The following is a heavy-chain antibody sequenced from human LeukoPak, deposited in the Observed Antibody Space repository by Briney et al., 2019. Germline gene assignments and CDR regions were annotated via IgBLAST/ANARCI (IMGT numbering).Heavy chain of an antibody. D-gene: IGHD3-3*01. J-gene: IGHJ5*02. Sequence: SETLSLTCTVSGGSIGSDDYYWSWIRQPPGKGLEWIGCIYYSGSTYYNPSLKSRVTISVDTSKSQFSLKLNSVTAADTAVYYCARGVERIFGVVNWFDPWGQGTPVTVSS. CDR1: GGSIGSDDYY. CDR3: ARGVERIFGVVNWFDP. V-gene: IGHV4-30-4*01. CDR2: IYYSGST.